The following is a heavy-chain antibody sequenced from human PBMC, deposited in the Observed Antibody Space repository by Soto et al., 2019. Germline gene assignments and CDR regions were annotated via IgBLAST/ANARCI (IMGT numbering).Heavy chain of an antibody. Sequence: SETLSLTCTVSGGSISSSSYYWSWIRQHPGKGLEWIGYISHSGSTYYNPSLKSRVIISVDTSKNQFSLSLTSVTAADTAVYYCAREYTYGSNFFDCWGQGALVTVSS. V-gene: IGHV4-31*03. CDR2: ISHSGST. D-gene: IGHD5-18*01. CDR1: GGSISSSSYY. J-gene: IGHJ4*02. CDR3: AREYTYGSNFFDC.